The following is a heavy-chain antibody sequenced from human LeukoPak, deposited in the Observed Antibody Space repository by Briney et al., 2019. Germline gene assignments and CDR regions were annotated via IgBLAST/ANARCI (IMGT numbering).Heavy chain of an antibody. CDR1: GYTSTTYW. J-gene: IGHJ4*02. CDR3: AGPRDSGSWHFDF. V-gene: IGHV5-51*01. CDR2: IYPGDSDT. D-gene: IGHD6-13*01. Sequence: GESLKISCRGSGYTSTTYWIAWVRQMPGKGLEWMGIIYPGDSDTRYSPSFQGQVTISADKSISTAYLQWSSLKASDTAMYYCAGPRDSGSWHFDFWGQGTLVTVSS.